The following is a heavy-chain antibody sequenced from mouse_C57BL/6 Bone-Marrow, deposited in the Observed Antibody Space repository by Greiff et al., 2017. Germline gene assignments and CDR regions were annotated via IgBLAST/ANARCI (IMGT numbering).Heavy chain of an antibody. CDR1: GYTFTSYG. CDR2: IYIGNGYP. J-gene: IGHJ2*01. CDR3: ARGGYNGWYFDY. Sequence: EVQLQQSGAELVRPGSSVKMSCKTSGYTFTSYGINWVKQRPGKGLEWIGYIYIGNGYPEYNEKFKGKATLTSDTSSSTAYMQLSSLLSDDYTIYFCARGGYNGWYFDYGGQGTTLTVSS. D-gene: IGHD3-2*02. V-gene: IGHV1-58*01.